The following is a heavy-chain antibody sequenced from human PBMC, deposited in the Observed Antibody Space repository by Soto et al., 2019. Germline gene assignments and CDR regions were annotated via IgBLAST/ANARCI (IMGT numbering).Heavy chain of an antibody. Sequence: QVQLVQSGPEVKKPGASVKVSCKTSGYTFTSYGISWVRQAPGQGLEWMGWISTYKGNTNYAQKFQGRVTMTTDTSQSTAYMELRSLRSDDTAVYYCATRSPAFDYWGQGTLFTVSS. V-gene: IGHV1-18*01. CDR3: ATRSPAFDY. CDR2: ISTYKGNT. CDR1: GYTFTSYG. J-gene: IGHJ4*02.